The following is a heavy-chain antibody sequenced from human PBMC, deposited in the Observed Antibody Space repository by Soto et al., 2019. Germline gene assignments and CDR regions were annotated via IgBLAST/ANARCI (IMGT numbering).Heavy chain of an antibody. V-gene: IGHV5-51*01. Sequence: GESLKISCQASGYNFNSNWIGWVRQMPGKGLEWMGIIYPGDSETRYSPSFQGQVTFSADKSFKTAYLQWRSLKASDTAMYYCPRLLDSRGEPHDMDFWGQGTTVTVSS. CDR3: PRLLDSRGEPHDMDF. CDR1: GYNFNSNW. J-gene: IGHJ6*02. CDR2: IYPGDSET. D-gene: IGHD1-1*01.